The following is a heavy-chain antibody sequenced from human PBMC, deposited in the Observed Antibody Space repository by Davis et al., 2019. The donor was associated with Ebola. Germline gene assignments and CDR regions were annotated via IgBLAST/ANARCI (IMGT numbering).Heavy chain of an antibody. CDR2: IYYSGST. V-gene: IGHV4-59*01. CDR1: GGSINSYY. D-gene: IGHD3-22*01. CDR3: ARDLRYDSSGSDYYFYMDV. J-gene: IGHJ6*03. Sequence: PSETLSLTCTVSGGSINSYYWSWIRQPPGKGLEWIGYIYYSGSTNYNPSLKSRLTISVDTSKNQFSLKLSSVTAADTAVYYCARDLRYDSSGSDYYFYMDVWGKGTTVTVSS.